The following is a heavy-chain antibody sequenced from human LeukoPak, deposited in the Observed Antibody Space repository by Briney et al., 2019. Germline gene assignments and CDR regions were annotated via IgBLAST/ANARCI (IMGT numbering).Heavy chain of an antibody. CDR2: ISGSGGST. J-gene: IGHJ5*02. D-gene: IGHD3-3*01. CDR3: AKEDNFWSGYSSHNWFDP. CDR1: GFTFSSYA. Sequence: GSLRLSCAASGFTFSSYAMSWVRQAPGKGLEWVSAISGSGGSTYYADSVKGRFTISRDNSKNTLYLQMNSLRAEDTAVYYCAKEDNFWSGYSSHNWFDPWGQGTLVTVSS. V-gene: IGHV3-23*01.